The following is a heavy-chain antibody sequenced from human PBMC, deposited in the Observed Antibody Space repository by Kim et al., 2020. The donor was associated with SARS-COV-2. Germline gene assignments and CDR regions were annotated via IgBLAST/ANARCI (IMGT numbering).Heavy chain of an antibody. Sequence: GGSLRLSCAASGFTFSSYAMHWVRQAPGKGLEWVAVISYDGSNKYYADSVKGRFTISRDNSKNTLYLQMNSLRAEDTAVYYCARERGGYYYADGMDVWGQGTTVTVSS. V-gene: IGHV3-30-3*01. J-gene: IGHJ6*02. CDR2: ISYDGSNK. CDR1: GFTFSSYA. D-gene: IGHD3-10*01. CDR3: ARERGGYYYADGMDV.